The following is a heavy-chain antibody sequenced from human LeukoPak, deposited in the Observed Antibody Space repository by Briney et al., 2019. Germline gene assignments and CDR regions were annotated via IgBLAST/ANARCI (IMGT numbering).Heavy chain of an antibody. CDR1: GLMFSDFY. CDR3: ARLWGENLGSYPFGP. J-gene: IGHJ5*02. Sequence: GGSLRLSCATSGLMFSDFYMSWIRQAPGKGLEWISYISSGGSTIYSAESMKGRFSISRDNTKNSLYLQMNNLRVEDTAVYYCARLWGENLGSYPFGPWGPGTLVIVSS. V-gene: IGHV3-11*01. D-gene: IGHD3-10*01. CDR2: ISSGGSTI.